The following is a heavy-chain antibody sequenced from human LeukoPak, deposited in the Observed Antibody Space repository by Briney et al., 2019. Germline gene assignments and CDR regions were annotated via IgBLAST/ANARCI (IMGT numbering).Heavy chain of an antibody. CDR1: GGTFSSYA. Sequence: SVKVSCKASGGTFSSYAISWVRQAPGQGLEWMGGIIPIFGTANYAQKFQGRVTITADESTSTAYMELSSLRSEDTAVYYCARGGYSYGYNYYYYMDVWGKGTTVTISS. J-gene: IGHJ6*03. CDR2: IIPIFGTA. CDR3: ARGGYSYGYNYYYYMDV. D-gene: IGHD5-18*01. V-gene: IGHV1-69*13.